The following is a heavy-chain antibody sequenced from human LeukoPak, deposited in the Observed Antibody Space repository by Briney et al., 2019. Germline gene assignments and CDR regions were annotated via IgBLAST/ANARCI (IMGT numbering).Heavy chain of an antibody. D-gene: IGHD1-26*01. J-gene: IGHJ4*02. CDR2: INPSGGST. V-gene: IGHV1-46*01. CDR3: ARLPVGAIYFDDY. Sequence: ASVKVSCKASGYTFTSYYMHWVRQAPGQGLEWMGIINPSGGSTNYAQKFQGRVTMTRDMSTSTVYMELSSLRSEDTAVYYCARLPVGAIYFDDYLGQGTLVTVST. CDR1: GYTFTSYY.